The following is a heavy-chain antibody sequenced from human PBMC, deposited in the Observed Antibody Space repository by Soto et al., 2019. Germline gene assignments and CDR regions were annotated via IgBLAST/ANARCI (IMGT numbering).Heavy chain of an antibody. Sequence: SEILSLTCNVSGASISSYNYCGRFRQHPGKGLEWIGYIYYSGSTYYNPSLKSRVTISVDTSKNQFSLKLSSVTAADTAVYYCARVPDRWGQGTLVTVYS. D-gene: IGHD2-2*01. CDR1: GASISSYNY. J-gene: IGHJ5*02. CDR2: IYYSGST. V-gene: IGHV4-31*03. CDR3: ARVPDR.